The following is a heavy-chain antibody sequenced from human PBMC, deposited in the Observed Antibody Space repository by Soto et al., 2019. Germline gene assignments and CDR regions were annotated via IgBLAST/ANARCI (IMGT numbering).Heavy chain of an antibody. CDR2: IIPIFGTA. D-gene: IGHD3-9*01. Sequence: SVKVSCKASGGTFSSYAISWVRQAPGQGLEWMGGIIPIFGTANYAQKFQGRVTITADESTSTAYMELSSLRSEDTAVYYCARDGYYDILTGYYSPPGYYGMDVWGQGTTVTVS. J-gene: IGHJ6*02. V-gene: IGHV1-69*13. CDR3: ARDGYYDILTGYYSPPGYYGMDV. CDR1: GGTFSSYA.